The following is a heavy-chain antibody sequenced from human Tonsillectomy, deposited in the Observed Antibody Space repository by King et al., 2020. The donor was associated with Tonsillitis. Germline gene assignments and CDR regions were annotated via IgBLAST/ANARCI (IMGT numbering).Heavy chain of an antibody. V-gene: IGHV3-30*04. CDR1: GFTFSSYA. D-gene: IGHD2-8*01. J-gene: IGHJ4*02. CDR3: ARDQGAYCTHAVCSPFDY. Sequence: VQLVESGGGVVQPGRSLRLSCAASGFTFSSYAMHWVRQAPGKGLEWVAVISYDGSNKYYADSVKGRFTISRDNSKNTLYLQMNSLSPEDTAVYYCARDQGAYCTHAVCSPFDYWGQGTLVTVSS. CDR2: ISYDGSNK.